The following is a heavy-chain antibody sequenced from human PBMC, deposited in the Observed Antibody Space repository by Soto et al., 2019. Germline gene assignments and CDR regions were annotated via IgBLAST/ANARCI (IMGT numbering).Heavy chain of an antibody. J-gene: IGHJ5*02. CDR1: GYTFTSYG. CDR3: AVDYYGSGSYLFDP. CDR2: ISAYHGKT. D-gene: IGHD3-10*01. Sequence: GASVKVSCKASGYTFTSYGISWVRQAPGQGLEWMGRISAYHGKTNYAQKIQGRVTITTDKSTSTAYMELSSLRSEDTAVYYCAVDYYGSGSYLFDPWGQGTLVTVSS. V-gene: IGHV1-18*01.